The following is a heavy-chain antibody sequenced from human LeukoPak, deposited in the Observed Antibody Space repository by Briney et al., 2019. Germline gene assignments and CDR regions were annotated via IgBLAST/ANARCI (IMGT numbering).Heavy chain of an antibody. D-gene: IGHD3-16*01. CDR2: ISGSGGST. CDR3: ARDDAFRGVAMDV. CDR1: GFTFSSYA. Sequence: PGGSLRLSCAASGFTFSSYAMSWVRQAPGKGLEWVSAISGSGGSTYYADSVKGRFTISRDNSKNTLYLQMNSLRAEDTAVYYCARDDAFRGVAMDVWGQGTTATVSS. V-gene: IGHV3-23*01. J-gene: IGHJ6*02.